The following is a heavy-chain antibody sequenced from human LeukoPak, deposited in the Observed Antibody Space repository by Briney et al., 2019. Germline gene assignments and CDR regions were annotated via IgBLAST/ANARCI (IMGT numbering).Heavy chain of an antibody. CDR1: GGSISSYY. J-gene: IGHJ4*02. CDR3: ARDFVVGAIDPFDY. Sequence: SETLSLTCTVSGGSISSYYWSWIRQPAGKGLEWIGRIYSSGSTNYNPSLKSRVTMSVDTSKNQFSLKLSSVTAADTAVYYCARDFVVGAIDPFDYWGQGTLVTVSS. D-gene: IGHD1-26*01. CDR2: IYSSGST. V-gene: IGHV4-4*07.